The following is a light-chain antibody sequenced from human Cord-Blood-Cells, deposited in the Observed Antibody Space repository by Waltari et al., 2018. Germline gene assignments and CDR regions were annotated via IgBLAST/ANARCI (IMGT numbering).Light chain of an antibody. CDR2: DAS. CDR1: QYSSNY. V-gene: IGKV1-33*01. CDR3: QQYDNLPPLT. Sequence: DVQMTQFPSSLAAYVGNRTTNTSQASQYSSNYLNWYQQKPGKAPKLLIYDASKLETGVPSRFSGSGSVTDFTFTISSLQPEDIATYYCQQYDNLPPLTFGGGTKVEIK. J-gene: IGKJ4*01.